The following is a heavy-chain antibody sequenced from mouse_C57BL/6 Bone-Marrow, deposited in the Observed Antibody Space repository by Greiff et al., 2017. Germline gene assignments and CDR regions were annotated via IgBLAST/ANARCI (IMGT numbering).Heavy chain of an antibody. D-gene: IGHD3-3*01. V-gene: IGHV5-12*01. Sequence: EVKLMESGGGLVQPGGSLKLSCAASGFTFSDYYMYWVRQTPEKRLEWVAYISNGGGSTYYPDTVKGRFTISRDNAKNTLYLQMSRLKSEDTAMYYCARHGLGLDYWGQGTTLTVSS. CDR2: ISNGGGST. CDR1: GFTFSDYY. J-gene: IGHJ2*01. CDR3: ARHGLGLDY.